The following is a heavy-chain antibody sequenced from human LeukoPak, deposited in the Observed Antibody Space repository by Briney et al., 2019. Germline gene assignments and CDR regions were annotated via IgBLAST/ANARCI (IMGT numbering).Heavy chain of an antibody. CDR1: GYSFATYW. CDR2: ISPGDCDT. V-gene: IGHV5-51*01. CDR3: ARAAYGSGTYFTRSFDY. D-gene: IGHD3-10*01. Sequence: GESLKISCTGSGYSFATYWIGWVRQMPGKGLEWMWAISPGDCDTRYSASFQGQVTISADTSVSTAYLQWSSLKASDTAMYYCARAAYGSGTYFTRSFDYWGQGTLVTVSS. J-gene: IGHJ4*02.